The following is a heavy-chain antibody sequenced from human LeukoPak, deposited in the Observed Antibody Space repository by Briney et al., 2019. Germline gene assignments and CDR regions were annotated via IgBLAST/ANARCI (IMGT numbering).Heavy chain of an antibody. J-gene: IGHJ6*02. CDR2: ISYDGSNK. CDR1: GFTLSSYA. D-gene: IGHD2-15*01. V-gene: IGHV3-30-3*01. CDR3: AREYCSGGSCFNYYYNGMDF. Sequence: GGPLTLSCAVSGFTLSSYAMHWVRQAPGKGLEWVAVISYDGSNKYYADSVKGRFTISRDNSKNTLYLQMNSLKAEETAVYYCAREYCSGGSCFNYYYNGMDFWGQGTTVTVSS.